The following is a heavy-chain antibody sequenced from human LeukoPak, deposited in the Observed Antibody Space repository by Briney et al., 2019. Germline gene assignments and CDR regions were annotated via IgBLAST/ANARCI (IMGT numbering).Heavy chain of an antibody. Sequence: GGSLRLSCAASGYMFSKYGINWVRQAPGKGLEWVSGISDSGGRTYYADSVRGRFTISRDNSKNTLYLQMNSLRAEDTAVYYCATGTHGWGQGTLVTVSS. J-gene: IGHJ4*02. CDR3: ATGTHG. V-gene: IGHV3-23*01. CDR1: GYMFSKYG. CDR2: ISDSGGRT.